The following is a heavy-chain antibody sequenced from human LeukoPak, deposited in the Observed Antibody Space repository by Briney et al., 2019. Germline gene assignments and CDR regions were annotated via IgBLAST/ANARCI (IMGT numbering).Heavy chain of an antibody. Sequence: ASVKVSCKASGYTFTGYYMHWVRQAPGQGLEWMGWINPNSGGTNYAQKFQGRVTMTRDTSISTAYMELSRLRSDDTAVYYCARFSGSYSFWSDPWGQGTLVTVSS. D-gene: IGHD1-26*01. CDR3: ARFSGSYSFWSDP. CDR2: INPNSGGT. V-gene: IGHV1-2*02. J-gene: IGHJ5*02. CDR1: GYTFTGYY.